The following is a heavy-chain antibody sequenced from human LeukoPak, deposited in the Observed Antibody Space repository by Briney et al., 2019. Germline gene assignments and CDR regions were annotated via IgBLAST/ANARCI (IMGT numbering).Heavy chain of an antibody. CDR3: AKVYAGNTYYYGMDV. Sequence: GGSLRLSCAASGFTFSSYAMSWVRQAPGKGLEWVSTISGSGGGTKYADSVKGRFTMSRDNSKNTLYLQMSSPRAEDTAVYYCAKVYAGNTYYYGMDVWGQGTTVTVSS. CDR2: ISGSGGGT. D-gene: IGHD4-23*01. J-gene: IGHJ6*02. V-gene: IGHV3-23*01. CDR1: GFTFSSYA.